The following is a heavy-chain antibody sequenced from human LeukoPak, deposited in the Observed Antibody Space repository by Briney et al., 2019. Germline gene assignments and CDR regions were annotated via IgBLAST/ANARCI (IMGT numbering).Heavy chain of an antibody. J-gene: IGHJ6*02. Sequence: SVKVSCKASGGTFSSYAISWVRQAPGQGLEWMGRIIPILGIANYAQKFQGRVTITADKSTSTAYMELSSLRSEDTAVYYCASDISAAIWNYYYYYGMDVWGQGTTVTVSS. CDR1: GGTFSSYA. V-gene: IGHV1-69*04. D-gene: IGHD3-9*01. CDR3: ASDISAAIWNYYYYYGMDV. CDR2: IIPILGIA.